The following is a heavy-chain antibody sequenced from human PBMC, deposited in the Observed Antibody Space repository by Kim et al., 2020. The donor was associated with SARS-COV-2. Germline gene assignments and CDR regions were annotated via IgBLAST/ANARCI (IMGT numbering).Heavy chain of an antibody. V-gene: IGHV3-64*01. J-gene: IGHJ4*02. Sequence: SSNGGSTYYANSVKGRFTISRNNSKNTLYLQMGSLRAEDMAVYYCAVAGNYWGQGTLVTVSS. CDR2: SSNGGST. D-gene: IGHD6-13*01. CDR3: AVAGNY.